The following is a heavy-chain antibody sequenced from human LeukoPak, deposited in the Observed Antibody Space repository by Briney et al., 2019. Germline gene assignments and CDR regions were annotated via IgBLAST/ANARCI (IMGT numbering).Heavy chain of an antibody. Sequence: PGGSLRLSCAASGFIFSSYGMHWVRQAPGKGLEWVADINQDGSEKYYVDSVKGRFTISRDNAKNSLHLQMNSLRAEDTAVYYCAGGKGYADYWGQGTLVTVSS. D-gene: IGHD3-16*01. V-gene: IGHV3-7*01. CDR1: GFIFSSYG. CDR2: INQDGSEK. CDR3: AGGKGYADY. J-gene: IGHJ4*02.